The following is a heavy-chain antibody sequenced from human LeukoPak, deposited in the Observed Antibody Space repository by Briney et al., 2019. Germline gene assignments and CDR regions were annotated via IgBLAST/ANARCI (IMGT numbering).Heavy chain of an antibody. D-gene: IGHD2-15*01. CDR3: VGGYCSGGSCYVFDY. CDR1: GFTFSSNY. CDR2: FYSGGST. J-gene: IGHJ4*02. Sequence: GGSLRLSCAAPGFTFSSNYMSWVRQAPGKGLEWVSVFYSGGSTYYADSVKGRFTISRDNSKNTLYLQMNSLRAEDTAVYYCVGGYCSGGSCYVFDYWGQGTLVTVSS. V-gene: IGHV3-53*01.